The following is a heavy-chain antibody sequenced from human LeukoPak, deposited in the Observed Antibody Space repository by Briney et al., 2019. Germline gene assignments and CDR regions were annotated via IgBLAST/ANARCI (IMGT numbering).Heavy chain of an antibody. CDR1: GGSFSGYY. J-gene: IGHJ6*02. D-gene: IGHD6-6*01. CDR2: INHSGST. CDR3: AREYSSSSRTPYGMDV. Sequence: PSETLSLTCAVYGGSFSGYYWSWVRQPPGKGLEWIGEINHSGSTNYNPSLKSRVTISVDTSKSQFSLKLSSVTAEDTAVYYCAREYSSSSRTPYGMDVWGQGTTVTVSS. V-gene: IGHV4-34*01.